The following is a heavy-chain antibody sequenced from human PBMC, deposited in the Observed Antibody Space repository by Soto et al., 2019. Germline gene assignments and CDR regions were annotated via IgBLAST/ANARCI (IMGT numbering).Heavy chain of an antibody. V-gene: IGHV5-51*01. CDR3: ARTGFPSSAELYYYYYYMDV. Sequence: GESLKISCKGSGYSFTSYWIGWVRQMPGKGLEWMGIIYPGDSDTRYSPSFQGQVTISADKSISTAYLQWSSLKASDTAMYYCARTGFPSSAELYYYYYYMDVWGKGTTVTVSS. CDR2: IYPGDSDT. CDR1: GYSFTSYW. D-gene: IGHD1-1*01. J-gene: IGHJ6*03.